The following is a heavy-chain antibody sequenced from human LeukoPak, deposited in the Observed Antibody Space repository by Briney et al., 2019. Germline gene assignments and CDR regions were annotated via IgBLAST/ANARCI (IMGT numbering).Heavy chain of an antibody. CDR2: IYYSGST. CDR3: ARPQPCSGGSCYSGAYYYGMDV. V-gene: IGHV4-59*08. CDR1: GGSISSYY. D-gene: IGHD2-15*01. J-gene: IGHJ6*02. Sequence: SETLSLTCTVSGGSISSYYWSWIRQPPGRGLEWIGYIYYSGSTNYNPSLKSRVTISVDTSKNQFSLKLSSVTAADTAVYYCARPQPCSGGSCYSGAYYYGMDVWGQGTTVTVSS.